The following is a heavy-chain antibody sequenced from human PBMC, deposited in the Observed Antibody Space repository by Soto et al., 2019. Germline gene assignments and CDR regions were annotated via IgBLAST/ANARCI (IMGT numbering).Heavy chain of an antibody. CDR1: GFTFSSYW. D-gene: IGHD3-22*01. Sequence: GGSLRLSCAASGFTFSSYWMHWVRQAPGKGLVWVSRINSDGSSTSYADSVKGRFTISRAKAKNTLYLQMNSLRAEDTAVYYCARVMDITMIVNPGPEPYYYYGMDVWGQGTTVTVSS. V-gene: IGHV3-74*01. CDR3: ARVMDITMIVNPGPEPYYYYGMDV. CDR2: INSDGSST. J-gene: IGHJ6*02.